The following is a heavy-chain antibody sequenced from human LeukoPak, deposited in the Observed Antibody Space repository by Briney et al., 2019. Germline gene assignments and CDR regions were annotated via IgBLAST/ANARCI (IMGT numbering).Heavy chain of an antibody. D-gene: IGHD3-3*01. V-gene: IGHV3-23*01. Sequence: PGGSLRLSCAASGFTFSSYAMSWVRQAPGKGLEWVSAISGSGGSTYYADSVKGRFTISRDNSKNTLYLQMNSLRAEDTAVYYCAKALVKRARGGEFWSGYSSVGYYYYGMDVWGQGTTVTVSS. J-gene: IGHJ6*02. CDR2: ISGSGGST. CDR1: GFTFSSYA. CDR3: AKALVKRARGGEFWSGYSSVGYYYYGMDV.